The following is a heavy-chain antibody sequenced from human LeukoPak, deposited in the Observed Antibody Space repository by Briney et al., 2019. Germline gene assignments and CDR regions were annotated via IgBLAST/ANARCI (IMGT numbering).Heavy chain of an antibody. J-gene: IGHJ6*03. Sequence: ASETLSLTCTVSGYSISSGYYWGWIRQPPGKGLEWIGTIYHSGSTSYNPSLKSRVTISVDTSKNQFSLKLSSVTAADTAVYYCASSGVESYDPTLDYYYYMDVWGKGTTVTVSS. CDR3: ASSGVESYDPTLDYYYYMDV. D-gene: IGHD3-22*01. CDR1: GYSISSGYY. CDR2: IYHSGST. V-gene: IGHV4-38-2*02.